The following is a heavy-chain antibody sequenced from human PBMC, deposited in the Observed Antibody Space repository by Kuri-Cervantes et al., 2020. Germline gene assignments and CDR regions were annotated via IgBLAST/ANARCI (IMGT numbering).Heavy chain of an antibody. Sequence: GRSLRLSCAASGFTFSSYAMHWVRQAPGKGLEWVAVISYDGSNKYYADSVKGRFTISRDNSKSTLYLQMNSLRAEDTAVYYCANDRGGSAWGQGTLVTVSS. CDR2: ISYDGSNK. V-gene: IGHV3-30-3*02. D-gene: IGHD3-10*01. J-gene: IGHJ5*02. CDR3: ANDRGGSA. CDR1: GFTFSSYA.